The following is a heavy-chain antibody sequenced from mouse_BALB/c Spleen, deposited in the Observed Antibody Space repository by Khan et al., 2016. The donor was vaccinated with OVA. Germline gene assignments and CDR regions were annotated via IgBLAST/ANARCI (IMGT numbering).Heavy chain of an antibody. J-gene: IGHJ2*01. V-gene: IGHV1-76*01. CDR2: IYPATDNI. CDR1: GYLFTSYW. D-gene: IGHD2-1*01. Sequence: VQLKEPGAELVSPGPPVKLSSKTLGYLFTSYWINGVKQRFGQGLEGIARIYPATDNIYYNEKFKDKATLTADKSSSTAYMQLSSLKSEDSDVYFCARGGAWYHFDHWGQGTTLTVSS. CDR3: ARGGAWYHFDH.